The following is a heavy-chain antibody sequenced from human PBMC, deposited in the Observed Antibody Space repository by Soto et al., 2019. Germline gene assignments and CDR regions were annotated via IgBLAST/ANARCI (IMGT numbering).Heavy chain of an antibody. CDR2: ISYDGSYQ. CDR1: GFAFNKFG. J-gene: IGHJ4*02. V-gene: IGHV3-30*18. D-gene: IGHD1-26*01. Sequence: GGSLRLSCEASGFAFNKFGMHWVRQAPGKGLEWVAFISYDGSYQYYADSVQGRLTITRDNSMNTLNMQLNSLGREDTAVYYCAKGGEVGGVLGDHWGQGTLVTVSS. CDR3: AKGGEVGGVLGDH.